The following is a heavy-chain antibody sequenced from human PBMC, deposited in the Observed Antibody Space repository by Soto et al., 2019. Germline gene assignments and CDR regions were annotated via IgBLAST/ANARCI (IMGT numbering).Heavy chain of an antibody. CDR3: AKGITMIVVVQGYFDY. Sequence: EVQLLESGGGLVQPGGSLRLSCAASGFTFSSYAMSWVRQAPGKGLEWVSAISGSGGSTYYADSVKGRFTISRDNSKNTLYLQMNSLRAEDTAVYYCAKGITMIVVVQGYFDYWGQGTLVTVSS. D-gene: IGHD3-22*01. V-gene: IGHV3-23*01. J-gene: IGHJ4*02. CDR1: GFTFSSYA. CDR2: ISGSGGST.